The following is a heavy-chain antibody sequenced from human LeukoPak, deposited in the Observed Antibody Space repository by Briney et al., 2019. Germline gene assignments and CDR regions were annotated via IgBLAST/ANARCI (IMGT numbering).Heavy chain of an antibody. CDR3: ARDTGRVGVDDAFDI. Sequence: GGSLRLSCAASGFTFSSYAMSWVRQAPGKGLEWVSAIRGSGGGTNYGDSVKGRFTISRDNSKNTLYLQMNSLRAEDTAVYYCARDTGRVGVDDAFDIWGQGTMVTVSS. J-gene: IGHJ3*02. CDR2: IRGSGGGT. V-gene: IGHV3-23*01. CDR1: GFTFSSYA. D-gene: IGHD3-10*01.